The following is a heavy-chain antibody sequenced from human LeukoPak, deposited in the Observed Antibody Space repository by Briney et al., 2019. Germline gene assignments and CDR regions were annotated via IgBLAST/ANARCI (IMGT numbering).Heavy chain of an antibody. CDR2: IYYSGCT. J-gene: IGHJ4*02. V-gene: IGHV4-39*01. Sequence: PSETLSLTCTVSGGSISSSSYYWGWIRQPPGKGLEWIGSIYYSGCTYYNPSLKSRVTISVDTSKNQFSLKLSSVTAADTAVYYCARRRGYSGYDFTLPFDYWGQGTLVTVSS. CDR3: ARRRGYSGYDFTLPFDY. D-gene: IGHD5-12*01. CDR1: GGSISSSSYY.